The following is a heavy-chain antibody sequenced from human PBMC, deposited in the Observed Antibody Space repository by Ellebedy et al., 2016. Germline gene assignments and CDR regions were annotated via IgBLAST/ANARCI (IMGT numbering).Heavy chain of an antibody. Sequence: GGSLRLXXAASGFTFDDYAMHWVRQAPGKGLEWVSGISWNSGSIGYADSVKGRFTISRDNAKNSLYLQMNSLRAEDTALYYCAKVPNFDWLLWGAFDIWGQGTMVTVSS. D-gene: IGHD3-9*01. CDR1: GFTFDDYA. CDR2: ISWNSGSI. J-gene: IGHJ3*02. CDR3: AKVPNFDWLLWGAFDI. V-gene: IGHV3-9*01.